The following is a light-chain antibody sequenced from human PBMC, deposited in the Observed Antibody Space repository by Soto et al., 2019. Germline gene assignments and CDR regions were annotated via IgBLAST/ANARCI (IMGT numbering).Light chain of an antibody. CDR1: QSISSSY. CDR2: GVS. CDR3: QQYVTSPYI. Sequence: DIVLTQSPGTLSLSPGERATLSWRASQSISSSYLAWYQQKPGQAPRLLIHGVSTRATGIPDRFSGSGSGTDFTLTISRLEPEDFAVYYCQQYVTSPYIFGQGTKVDIK. J-gene: IGKJ2*01. V-gene: IGKV3-20*01.